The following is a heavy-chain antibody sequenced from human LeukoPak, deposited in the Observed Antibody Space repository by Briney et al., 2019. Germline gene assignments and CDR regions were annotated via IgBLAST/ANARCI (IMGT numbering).Heavy chain of an antibody. CDR3: TTGTWIQLWLADY. CDR2: IKGKTDGGTT. CDR1: GVTFSNAC. V-gene: IGHV3-15*01. J-gene: IGHJ4*02. Sequence: PGGSLRLSCAASGVTFSNACMSWVRQAPGKGLEWVGHIKGKTDGGTTDYAAPVQGRFTISRDDSKNTLFLQMNSLKTEDTAVYYCTTGTWIQLWLADYWGQGTLVTVSS. D-gene: IGHD5-18*01.